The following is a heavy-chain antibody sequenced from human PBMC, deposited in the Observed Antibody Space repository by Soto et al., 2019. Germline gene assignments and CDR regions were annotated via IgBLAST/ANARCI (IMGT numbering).Heavy chain of an antibody. D-gene: IGHD3-9*01. V-gene: IGHV4-39*01. CDR1: GGSMSSSSYY. J-gene: IGHJ4*02. CDR2: MYFSGFYSGST. Sequence: TSETLSLTCTVSGGSMSSSSYYWGWIRQPPEKGLEWIANMYFSGFYSGSTSYNPSLKSRVTISVDTSKNQFSLQVSSVTAADTAVYYCARGFDILTFGFCLDYWGQGTLVTVSS. CDR3: ARGFDILTFGFCLDY.